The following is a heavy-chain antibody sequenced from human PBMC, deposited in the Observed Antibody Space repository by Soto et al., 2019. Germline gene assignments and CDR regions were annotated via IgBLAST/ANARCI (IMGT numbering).Heavy chain of an antibody. CDR1: GGSISSYY. CDR3: ARVGGGAAACTDYYYGIEV. V-gene: IGHV4-4*07. CDR2: IYTSGST. D-gene: IGHD6-13*01. Sequence: SETLSLTCTVSGGSISSYYWSWIRQPAGKGLEWIGRIYTSGSTNYTPSLKSRVTMSVETSKNRFSLKLSSVTAADKAVSYCARVGGGAAACTDYYYGIEVSGQVTTVIVS. J-gene: IGHJ6*02.